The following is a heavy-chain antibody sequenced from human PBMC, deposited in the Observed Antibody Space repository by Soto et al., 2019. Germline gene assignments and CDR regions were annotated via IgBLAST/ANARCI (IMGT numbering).Heavy chain of an antibody. CDR2: MFHSGAS. Sequence: SETLSLTCIVSGASISNYYWSWIRQSPGKGLEWIGYMFHSGASKYNPSLKSRVTMSMDTSKNQFSLKLNSVTAADTAVYFCAKNEVMFDFWGQGTLVTVPQ. V-gene: IGHV4-59*03. CDR1: GASISNYY. J-gene: IGHJ4*02. D-gene: IGHD3-16*01. CDR3: AKNEVMFDF.